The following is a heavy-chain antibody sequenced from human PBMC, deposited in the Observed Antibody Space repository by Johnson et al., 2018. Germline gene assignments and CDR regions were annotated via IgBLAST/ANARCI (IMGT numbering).Heavy chain of an antibody. CDR1: GFTFSNYD. V-gene: IGHV3-13*01. J-gene: IGHJ6*03. Sequence: EVQLVESGGGLVQPGGSLRLSCAASGFTFSNYDMHWVRQTTGKGLEWVTGIDTAGDTYHPGSVKGRFTISRDNATNSLYLQMNSLRAEDTAVYYCAKINWNYQLGDYYYDMDVWGKGTTVTVSS. CDR3: AKINWNYQLGDYYYDMDV. CDR2: IDTAGDT. D-gene: IGHD1-7*01.